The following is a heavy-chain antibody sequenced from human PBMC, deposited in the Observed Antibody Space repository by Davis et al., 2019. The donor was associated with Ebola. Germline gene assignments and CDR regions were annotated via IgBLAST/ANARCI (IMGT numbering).Heavy chain of an antibody. CDR3: VRDSVLTTAFSYYGMDV. D-gene: IGHD4-17*01. V-gene: IGHV4-30-4*01. CDR2: IYYSGNT. CDR1: GGSISSDGYY. Sequence: PSETLSLTCTVSGGSISSDGYYWTWLRQPPGKGLEWIGYIYYSGNTYYNPSLKSRVTMSIDTSKNQFSLKLTSVTAADTAVFYCVRDSVLTTAFSYYGMDVWGQGTTVTVSS. J-gene: IGHJ6*02.